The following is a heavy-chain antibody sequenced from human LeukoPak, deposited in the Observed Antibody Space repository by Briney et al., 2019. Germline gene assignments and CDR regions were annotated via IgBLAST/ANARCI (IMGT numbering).Heavy chain of an antibody. CDR3: AREIVGATEYYFDY. Sequence: PGGSLRLSCAASRFTFSNYSMNWVRQAPGKGLEWVSSISSRGSYIYYADSVKGRFTISRDNAKNSLYLQMNSLRAEDTAVYYCAREIVGATEYYFDYWGQGTLVTVSS. CDR2: ISSRGSYI. CDR1: RFTFSNYS. V-gene: IGHV3-21*01. J-gene: IGHJ4*02. D-gene: IGHD1-26*01.